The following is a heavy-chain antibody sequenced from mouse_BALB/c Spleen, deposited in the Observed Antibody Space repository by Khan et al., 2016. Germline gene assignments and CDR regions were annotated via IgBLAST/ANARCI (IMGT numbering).Heavy chain of an antibody. Sequence: EVELVESGGGLVKPGGSLKLSCAASGFTFSSYAMSWVRQTPEKRLEWVASISSGGSTYYPDSVKGRFTLFRDNARYILYLQMRSLRPEDTAMYYYARSGNYYFDDWGQGTTLTVAS. CDR1: GFTFSSYA. CDR2: ISSGGST. D-gene: IGHD2-1*01. V-gene: IGHV5-6-5*01. CDR3: ARSGNYYFDD. J-gene: IGHJ2*01.